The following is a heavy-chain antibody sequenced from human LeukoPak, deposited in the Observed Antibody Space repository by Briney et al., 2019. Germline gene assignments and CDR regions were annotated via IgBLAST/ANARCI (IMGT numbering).Heavy chain of an antibody. CDR2: ISGSGGST. J-gene: IGHJ4*02. V-gene: IGHV3-23*01. CDR1: GFTFSSYA. Sequence: GGSLRLSCAASGFTFSSYAMSWVRQAPGKGLEWVSAISGSGGSTYYADSVKGRFTISRDNSKNRLYLQMNSLRAEDTAVYYCARGTYAGSYSDYWGQGTLVTVSS. D-gene: IGHD1-26*01. CDR3: ARGTYAGSYSDY.